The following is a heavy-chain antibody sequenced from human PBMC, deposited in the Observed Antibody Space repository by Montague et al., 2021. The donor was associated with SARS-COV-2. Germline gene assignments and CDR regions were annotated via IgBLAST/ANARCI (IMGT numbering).Heavy chain of an antibody. CDR2: IYYSGST. J-gene: IGHJ3*02. CDR3: ARGGYYDYAFDI. Sequence: SETLSLTCAVSGGFISSGNWWSWVRQPPGKGLEWIGEIYYSGSTXXNPSLKSRVTISVDTSKNQFSLKLSSVTAADTAVYYCARGGYYDYAFDIWGQGTMVTVSS. D-gene: IGHD3-22*01. CDR1: GGFISSGNW. V-gene: IGHV4-4*02.